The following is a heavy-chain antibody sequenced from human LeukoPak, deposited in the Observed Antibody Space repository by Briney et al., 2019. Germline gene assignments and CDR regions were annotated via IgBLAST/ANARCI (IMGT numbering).Heavy chain of an antibody. J-gene: IGHJ4*02. V-gene: IGHV3-43*01. CDR2: ISWESGST. CDR3: AKDKGSGVGAMDY. D-gene: IGHD1-26*01. CDR1: GFNFDDYT. Sequence: GGSLRLSCAASGFNFDDYTMHWVRQAPGKGLEWVSLISWESGSTYYADSVKGRFTISRDNSKNSLYLQMKSLRTEDTALYYCAKDKGSGVGAMDYWSQGTLVTVSS.